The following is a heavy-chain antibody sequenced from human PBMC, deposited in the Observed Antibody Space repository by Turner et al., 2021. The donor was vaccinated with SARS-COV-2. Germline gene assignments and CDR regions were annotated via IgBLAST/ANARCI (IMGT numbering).Heavy chain of an antibody. D-gene: IGHD3-10*01. V-gene: IGHV3-9*01. CDR2: ISWNSGGI. J-gene: IGHJ6*02. Sequence: EVQLVESGGGLVQPGRSLRLSCAASGFTFDDSAMHWVRQAPGKGLEWVSGISWNSGGIGYADSVKGRFTISRDNAKNSLYLQMNSLRAEDTALYYCAKDIGITMVRGVIGLDVWGQGTTVTVSS. CDR1: GFTFDDSA. CDR3: AKDIGITMVRGVIGLDV.